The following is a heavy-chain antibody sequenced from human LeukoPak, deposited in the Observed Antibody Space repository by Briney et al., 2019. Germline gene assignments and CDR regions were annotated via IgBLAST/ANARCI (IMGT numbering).Heavy chain of an antibody. V-gene: IGHV3-48*01. Sequence: GGSLRLSCAASGFTFSSYSMNWVRQAPGKGLEWVSYISSSSTIYYADSVKGRFTISRDNAKNSLYLQMNSLRVEDTAVYYCARGGHSSVILVASDWFDPWGQGTLVTVSS. CDR1: GFTFSSYS. D-gene: IGHD3-22*01. CDR2: ISSSSTI. CDR3: ARGGHSSVILVASDWFDP. J-gene: IGHJ5*02.